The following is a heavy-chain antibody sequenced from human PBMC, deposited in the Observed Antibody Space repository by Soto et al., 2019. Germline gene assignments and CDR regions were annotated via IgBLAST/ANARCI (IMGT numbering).Heavy chain of an antibody. J-gene: IGHJ4*02. CDR3: AKDGTIGAADYFFDF. CDR2: IYYSGST. D-gene: IGHD6-13*01. Sequence: SETLSLTCTFSGGSISSSSYYWGWIRQPPGKGLEWIGSIYYSGSTYYNPSLKSRVTISVDTSKNQFSLKLSSVTAAGTAVYYCAKDGTIGAADYFFDFWGQGSLVTVSS. V-gene: IGHV4-39*02. CDR1: GGSISSSSYY.